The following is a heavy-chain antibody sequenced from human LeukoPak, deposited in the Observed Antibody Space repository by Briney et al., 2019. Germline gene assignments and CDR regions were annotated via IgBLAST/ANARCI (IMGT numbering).Heavy chain of an antibody. V-gene: IGHV3-21*04. Sequence: GGSLRLSCAASGFTFSSYRMNWVRQAPGKGLEWVSSISSSSYIYYADSVKGRFTISRDNAKNTLYPQMNSLRAEDTAVYYCARRSGIAVAGAFDYWGQGTLVTVSS. CDR1: GFTFSSYR. CDR3: ARRSGIAVAGAFDY. CDR2: ISSSSYI. D-gene: IGHD6-19*01. J-gene: IGHJ4*02.